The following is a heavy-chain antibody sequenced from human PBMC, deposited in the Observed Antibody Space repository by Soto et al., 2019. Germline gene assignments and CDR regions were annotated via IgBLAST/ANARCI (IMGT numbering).Heavy chain of an antibody. CDR1: GYTFTDYD. CDR3: TRNLYNTGDFDH. Sequence: QVQLMQSGAEVRKPGASVKVSCKASGYTFTDYDINWVRQATGQGLEWLGWMTPKSGYTGYAQKFKGKVTLTRDTSRGTAYMELSSLTSEDTDVYYCTRNLYNTGDFDHWGQGTLVTVSS. D-gene: IGHD1-20*01. V-gene: IGHV1-8*02. J-gene: IGHJ4*02. CDR2: MTPKSGYT.